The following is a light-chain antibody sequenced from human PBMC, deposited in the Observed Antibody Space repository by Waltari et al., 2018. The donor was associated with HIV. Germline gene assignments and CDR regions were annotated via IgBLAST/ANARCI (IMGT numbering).Light chain of an antibody. CDR2: WAS. CDR1: QSVLYSSNNKNY. Sequence: DIVMTQSPDSLAVSLGERATLNCQSSQSVLYSSNNKNYLAWYQQKPGQPPKLLIYWASTRESGVPDRFSGSGSGTDFTLTISSLQAEDVAVYYCQQYYRTPLTFGQGTKVEIK. J-gene: IGKJ1*01. CDR3: QQYYRTPLT. V-gene: IGKV4-1*01.